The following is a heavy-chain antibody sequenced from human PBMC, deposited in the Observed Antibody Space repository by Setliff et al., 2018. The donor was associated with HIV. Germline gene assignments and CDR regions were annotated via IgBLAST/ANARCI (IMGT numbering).Heavy chain of an antibody. Sequence: GASVKVSCKVSRYTLTELSMHWVRQAPGKGLEWMGSFDPEHRKTLYAQKFQGRVTMTQDTSTDTDNMALSSLRSDDTAVYYCAAKRRYNYDLKGPLDYWAQGTLVTVSS. CDR3: AAKRRYNYDLKGPLDY. CDR2: FDPEHRKT. CDR1: RYTLTELS. D-gene: IGHD5-18*01. V-gene: IGHV1-24*01. J-gene: IGHJ4*02.